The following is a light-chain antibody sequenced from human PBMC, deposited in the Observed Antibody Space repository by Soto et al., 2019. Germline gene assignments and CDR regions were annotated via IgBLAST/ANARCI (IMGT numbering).Light chain of an antibody. CDR3: QHYGSSWT. Sequence: ELVLTQSPGTLSLSPGERATLSCRASQSVSSSYLAWYQQKAGQAPRLLIYGASNRATGIPDRFSGSGSGTYFILTISRLEPEDFAVYYCQHYGSSWTFGQGTKVEIK. J-gene: IGKJ1*01. V-gene: IGKV3-20*01. CDR2: GAS. CDR1: QSVSSSY.